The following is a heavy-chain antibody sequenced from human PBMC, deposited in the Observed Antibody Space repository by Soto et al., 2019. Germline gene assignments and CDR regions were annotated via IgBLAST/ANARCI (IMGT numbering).Heavy chain of an antibody. CDR1: GFSLSTSGVG. CDR3: AHSLIYSYGSQDAFDI. CDR2: IYWDDDK. J-gene: IGHJ3*02. D-gene: IGHD5-18*01. Sequence: QITLKESGPTLVKPTQTLTLTCTFSGFSLSTSGVGVGWIRQPPGKALEWLALIYWDDDKRYSPSLKSRLTITKATSKNQGVLTMTNMDPVDTATYYCAHSLIYSYGSQDAFDIWGQGTMVTVSS. V-gene: IGHV2-5*02.